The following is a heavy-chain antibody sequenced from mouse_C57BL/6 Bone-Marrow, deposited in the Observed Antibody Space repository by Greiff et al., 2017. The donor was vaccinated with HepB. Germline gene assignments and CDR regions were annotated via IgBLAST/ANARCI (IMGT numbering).Heavy chain of an antibody. Sequence: VKLMESGAELARPGASVKLSCKASGYTFTSYGISWVKQSTGQGLEWIGEIYPRSGNTYYNEKFKGKATLTADKSYSTAYMELRSLTSEDSAVYFCARSLYYGSSYWYFDVWGTGTTVTVSS. CDR3: ARSLYYGSSYWYFDV. CDR2: IYPRSGNT. D-gene: IGHD1-1*01. J-gene: IGHJ1*03. CDR1: GYTFTSYG. V-gene: IGHV1-81*01.